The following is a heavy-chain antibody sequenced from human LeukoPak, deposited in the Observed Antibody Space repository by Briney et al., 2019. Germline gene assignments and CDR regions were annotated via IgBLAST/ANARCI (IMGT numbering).Heavy chain of an antibody. CDR2: IYYSGST. Sequence: PSETLSLTCTVSGGSISSYCWSWIRQPPGKGLEWIGYIYYSGSTNYNPSLKSRVTISVDTSKNQFSLKLTSVTAADTAVYYCARDGNPFDYWGQGTLVTVSS. V-gene: IGHV4-59*01. CDR3: ARDGNPFDY. CDR1: GGSISSYC. J-gene: IGHJ4*02.